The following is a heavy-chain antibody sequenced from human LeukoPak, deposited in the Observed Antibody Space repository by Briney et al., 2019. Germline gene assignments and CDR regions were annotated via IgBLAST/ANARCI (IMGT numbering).Heavy chain of an antibody. V-gene: IGHV1-18*04. CDR3: ARDISGMVRGVFDY. CDR1: GYTFTGYY. CDR2: ISAYNGNT. Sequence: ASVKVSCKASGYTFTGYYMHWVRQAPGQGLEWMGWISAYNGNTNYAQKLQGRVTMTTDTSTSTAYMELRSLRSDDTAVYYCARDISGMVRGVFDYWGQGTLVTVSS. D-gene: IGHD3-10*01. J-gene: IGHJ4*02.